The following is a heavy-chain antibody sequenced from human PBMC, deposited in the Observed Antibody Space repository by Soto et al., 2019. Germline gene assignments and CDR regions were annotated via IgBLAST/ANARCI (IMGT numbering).Heavy chain of an antibody. D-gene: IGHD3-3*01. CDR3: AKDEGRFLRNYFNYGIDV. Sequence: QVRLVESGGGVVQPGRSLRLSCAASGFDFSDHGMHWVRQAPGEGLERVTVISYDGTAKYYKESVKGRFTTSRDNSKKTLYLQIDSLRVEDTAVYYCAKDEGRFLRNYFNYGIDVWGLGTTVTVSS. V-gene: IGHV3-33*03. CDR2: ISYDGTAK. CDR1: GFDFSDHG. J-gene: IGHJ6*02.